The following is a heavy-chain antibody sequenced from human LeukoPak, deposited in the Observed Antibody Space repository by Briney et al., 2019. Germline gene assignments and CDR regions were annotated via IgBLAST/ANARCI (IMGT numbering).Heavy chain of an antibody. CDR1: GFTFSSYS. CDR2: ISSSSSYI. J-gene: IGHJ4*02. V-gene: IGHV3-21*01. D-gene: IGHD1-26*01. CDR3: ARTISGSYFFDY. Sequence: GGSLRLSCPASGFTFSSYSMSWVRQAPGKGLEWVSSISSSSSYIYYADSVKGRSTISRDNAKNSLYLQMNSLRAEDTAVYYCARTISGSYFFDYWGQGTLVTVSS.